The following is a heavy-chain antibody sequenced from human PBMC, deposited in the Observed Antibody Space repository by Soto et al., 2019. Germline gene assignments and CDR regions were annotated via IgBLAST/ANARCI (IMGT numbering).Heavy chain of an antibody. CDR3: ARRYGDAFDF. Sequence: QVQLQESGPGLVKPSETLSLTCTVSGGSISSYYWSWIRQPPGKGLEWIGYIYYSGSTNYNPSLKSRVTISVDTSKNQFSLKLSSVTAADTAVYYYARRYGDAFDFWGQGTLVTVSS. J-gene: IGHJ4*02. CDR2: IYYSGST. D-gene: IGHD4-17*01. CDR1: GGSISSYY. V-gene: IGHV4-59*08.